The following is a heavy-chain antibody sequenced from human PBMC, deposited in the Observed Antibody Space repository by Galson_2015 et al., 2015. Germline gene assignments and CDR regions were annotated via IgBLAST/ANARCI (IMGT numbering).Heavy chain of an antibody. J-gene: IGHJ6*03. CDR3: ARCCPRAVQDDCYDYMDV. Sequence: SVKVSCKASGYTFTSYDMNWVRQAPGQGLEWMGWMNANSGNTGDAQKFQGRVTMTRNTSISTAYMELSSLRSEDTAVYYCARCCPRAVQDDCYDYMDVWGKGTTVTVSS. CDR1: GYTFTSYD. D-gene: IGHD2-15*01. V-gene: IGHV1-8*01. CDR2: MNANSGNT.